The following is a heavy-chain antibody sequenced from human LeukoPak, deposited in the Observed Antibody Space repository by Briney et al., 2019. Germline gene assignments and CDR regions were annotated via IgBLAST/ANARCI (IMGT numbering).Heavy chain of an antibody. Sequence: GGSLRLSCAASGFTFDDYTMHWVRQAPGKGLEWVSLISWDGGSTYYADSVKGRFTISRDNSKNSLYLQMNSLRTEDTALYYCAKDKAAHGYMDVWGKGTTVTVSS. CDR2: ISWDGGST. V-gene: IGHV3-43*01. CDR3: AKDKAAHGYMDV. D-gene: IGHD6-6*01. CDR1: GFTFDDYT. J-gene: IGHJ6*03.